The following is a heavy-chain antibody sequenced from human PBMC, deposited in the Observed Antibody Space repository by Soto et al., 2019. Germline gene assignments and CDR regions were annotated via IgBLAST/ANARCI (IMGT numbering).Heavy chain of an antibody. V-gene: IGHV4-4*02. CDR2: IYHSGST. Sequence: SETVSLTCAVSGGSISSSNWWSWVRQPPGKGLEWIGEIYHSGSTNYNPSLKSRVTISVDKSKNQFSLKLSSVTAADTAVYYCRHDYVWGSYRRDYWGQGTLVTVSS. J-gene: IGHJ4*02. CDR1: GGSISSSNW. CDR3: RHDYVWGSYRRDY. D-gene: IGHD3-16*02.